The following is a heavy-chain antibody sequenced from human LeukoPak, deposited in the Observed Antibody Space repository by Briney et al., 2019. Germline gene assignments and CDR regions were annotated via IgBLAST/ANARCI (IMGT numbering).Heavy chain of an antibody. V-gene: IGHV4-59*08. CDR1: GGSFGHYY. Sequence: SETLSLTCNVSGGSFGHYYWNWIRQSPGKGLEWSGYIYSSGSTNYNPSLKTRVTISVGPSKNQFSLRLNSVTAADTAVYFCARQGCSDYGGWFDPWGQGIPVIVSS. CDR3: ARQGCSDYGGWFDP. J-gene: IGHJ5*02. D-gene: IGHD4/OR15-4a*01. CDR2: IYSSGST.